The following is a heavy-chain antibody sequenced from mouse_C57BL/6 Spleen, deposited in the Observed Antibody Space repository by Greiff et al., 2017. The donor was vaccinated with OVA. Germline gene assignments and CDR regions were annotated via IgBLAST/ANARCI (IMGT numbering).Heavy chain of an antibody. CDR1: GFTFSDYG. V-gene: IGHV5-17*01. CDR3: ARGDVNFDV. CDR2: ISSGSSTI. J-gene: IGHJ1*03. Sequence: EVHLVESGGGLVKPGGSLKLSCAASGFTFSDYGMHWVRQAPEKGLEWVAYISSGSSTIYYADTVKGRFTISRDNAKNTLFLQMTSLRSEDTAMYYCARGDVNFDVWGTGTTVTVSS. D-gene: IGHD3-3*01.